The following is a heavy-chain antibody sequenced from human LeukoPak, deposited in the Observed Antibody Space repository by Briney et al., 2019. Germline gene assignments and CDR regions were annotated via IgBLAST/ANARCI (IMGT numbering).Heavy chain of an antibody. V-gene: IGHV3-21*01. J-gene: IGHJ4*02. CDR2: ISSSSSYI. Sequence: GGSLRLSCAASGFTFSSYSMNWVRQAPGKGPEWVSSISSSSSYIYYADSVKGRFTISRDNAKNSLYLQMNSLRAEDTAVYYCARASDPYYYDSTGPDYWGQGTLVTVSS. D-gene: IGHD3-22*01. CDR1: GFTFSSYS. CDR3: ARASDPYYYDSTGPDY.